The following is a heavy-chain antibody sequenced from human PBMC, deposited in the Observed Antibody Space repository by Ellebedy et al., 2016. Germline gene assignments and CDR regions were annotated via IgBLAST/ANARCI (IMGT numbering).Heavy chain of an antibody. Sequence: ASVKVSCXASGYTFTTFSITWVRQVPGQGLEWMGFVNTFSGNTKFAQKFQGRVSMTTDSSTHTAYMDLRSLTSDDTAVYYCARVTREHDILTGGFDYWGQGTLVTVSS. V-gene: IGHV1-18*04. CDR2: VNTFSGNT. D-gene: IGHD3-9*01. CDR3: ARVTREHDILTGGFDY. J-gene: IGHJ4*02. CDR1: GYTFTTFS.